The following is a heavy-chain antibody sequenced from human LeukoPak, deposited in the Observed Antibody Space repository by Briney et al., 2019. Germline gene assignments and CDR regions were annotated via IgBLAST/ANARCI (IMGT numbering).Heavy chain of an antibody. CDR3: ARDPESSSFDL. CDR1: GFTFSSHT. D-gene: IGHD6-13*01. V-gene: IGHV3-48*04. Sequence: PGGSLRLSCAASGFTFSSHTMNWVRQAPGKGLEWISYISGSSSTIYYADSVEGRFTISRDNAKKSLYLEINSLRADDTAVYYRARDPESSSFDLWGRGALVTVSS. CDR2: ISGSSSTI. J-gene: IGHJ4*02.